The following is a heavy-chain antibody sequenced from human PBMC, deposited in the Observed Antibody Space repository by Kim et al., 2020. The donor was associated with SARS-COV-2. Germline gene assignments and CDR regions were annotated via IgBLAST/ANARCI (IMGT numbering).Heavy chain of an antibody. V-gene: IGHV4-34*01. Sequence: SETLSLTCAVYGGSFSGYYWSWIRQPPGKGLEWIGEINHSGSTNYNPSLKSRVTISVDTSKNQFSLKLSSVTAADTAVYYCARGDAFDIWGQGTMVTVSS. CDR2: INHSGST. J-gene: IGHJ3*02. CDR3: ARGDAFDI. CDR1: GGSFSGYY.